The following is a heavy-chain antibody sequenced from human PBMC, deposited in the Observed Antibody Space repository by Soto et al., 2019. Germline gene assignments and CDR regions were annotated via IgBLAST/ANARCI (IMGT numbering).Heavy chain of an antibody. CDR1: GYTFTGYY. V-gene: IGHV1-2*04. Sequence: GASVKVSCKASGYTFTGYYMHWVRQAPGQGLEWMGWINPNSGGTNYAQKFQGWVTMTRDTSISTAYMELSRLRSDDTAVYYCAREGVRGVTTPYYYYYGMDVWGQGTTVTVSS. D-gene: IGHD3-10*01. CDR2: INPNSGGT. J-gene: IGHJ6*02. CDR3: AREGVRGVTTPYYYYYGMDV.